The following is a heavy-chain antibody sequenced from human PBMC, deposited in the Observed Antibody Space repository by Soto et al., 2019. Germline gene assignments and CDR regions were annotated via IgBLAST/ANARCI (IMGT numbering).Heavy chain of an antibody. J-gene: IGHJ4*02. CDR1: AFTFSTYW. CDR2: INSDGSST. D-gene: IGHD6-19*01. Sequence: TXGSLILSCAAAAFTFSTYWMHWVRQAPGKGLVWVSRINSDGSSTNYADSVKGRFTISRDNAKNTLYLQMNSLRAEDTAVYYCATDRAGITVAGFDYWGQGTLVTVSS. CDR3: ATDRAGITVAGFDY. V-gene: IGHV3-74*01.